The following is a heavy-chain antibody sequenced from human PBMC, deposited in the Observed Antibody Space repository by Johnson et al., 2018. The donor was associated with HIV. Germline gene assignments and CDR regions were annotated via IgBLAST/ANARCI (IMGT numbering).Heavy chain of an antibody. CDR1: GFTFSSYA. Sequence: QVQLVESGGGVVQPGRSLRLSCAASGFTFSSYAMHWVRQAPGKGLEWVAVISYDGSNKYYADSVKGRFTISRDNSKNTLYLQMNSLRAEDTAVYYCARTTISCCGVTGRCFHVWG. J-gene: IGHJ3*01. CDR2: ISYDGSNK. D-gene: IGHD2-15*01. V-gene: IGHV3-30*04. CDR3: ARTTISCCGVTGRCFHV.